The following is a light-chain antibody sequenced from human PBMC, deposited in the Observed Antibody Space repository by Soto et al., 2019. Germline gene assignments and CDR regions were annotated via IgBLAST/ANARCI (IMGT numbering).Light chain of an antibody. J-gene: IGKJ2*01. CDR1: QSIRTY. CDR2: AAS. V-gene: IGKV1-39*01. Sequence: DLQMTQSPSSLSASVGDRVTITCRASQSIRTYVNWYQQKPGEAPRLLIYAASSLQRGVPSIFSGSGSGTEFSLTISSLQPEQFATYYRQQTYGAPHTFGQGTKLEIK. CDR3: QQTYGAPHT.